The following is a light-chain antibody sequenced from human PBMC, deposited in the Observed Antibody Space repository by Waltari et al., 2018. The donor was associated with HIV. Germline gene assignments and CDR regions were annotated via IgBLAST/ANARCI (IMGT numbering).Light chain of an antibody. V-gene: IGKV1-5*03. J-gene: IGKJ2*01. Sequence: DIQMTQSPSTLSASVGDRVTITCRASQSTSRWLAWYQQKPGKAPKLLISRVSNLESGVPSRFSGSGSGTEFTLTISGLQFEDSATYYCQQSYTSPHTFGQGTNVEIK. CDR3: QQSYTSPHT. CDR2: RVS. CDR1: QSTSRW.